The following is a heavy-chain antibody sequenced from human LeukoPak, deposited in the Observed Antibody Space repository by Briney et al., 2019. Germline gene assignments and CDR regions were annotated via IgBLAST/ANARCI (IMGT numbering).Heavy chain of an antibody. CDR1: GFTFTTYW. CDR3: ARDRTIFGVATPGWGYYGMDV. J-gene: IGHJ6*02. CDR2: INSDGSIT. Sequence: PGGSLRLSCAASGFTFTTYWMHWVRQAPGKGLVWVSHINSDGSITSYADSVKGRFTISRDNAKNTLYLQMNSLRAEDTAVYYCARDRTIFGVATPGWGYYGMDVWGQGTTVTVSS. D-gene: IGHD3-3*01. V-gene: IGHV3-74*01.